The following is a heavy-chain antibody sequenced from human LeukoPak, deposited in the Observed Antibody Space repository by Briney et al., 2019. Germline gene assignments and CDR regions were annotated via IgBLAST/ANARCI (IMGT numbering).Heavy chain of an antibody. CDR2: ITPYNGNA. CDR1: GYIFTKYD. D-gene: IGHD6-13*01. CDR3: ARETKDGVFFDY. Sequence: ASVKVSCKTSGYIFTKYDISWVRQAPGQGPEWMGWITPYNGNAQSAPKFEGRVAMTTDTSASTAYLELRGLKSDDTAVYYCARETKDGVFFDYWGQGTLVIVSS. J-gene: IGHJ4*02. V-gene: IGHV1-18*01.